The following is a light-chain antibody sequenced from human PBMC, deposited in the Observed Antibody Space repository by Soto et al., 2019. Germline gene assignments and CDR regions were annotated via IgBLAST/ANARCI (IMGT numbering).Light chain of an antibody. CDR1: QDIAIY. J-gene: IGKJ1*01. V-gene: IGKV1-9*01. CDR3: QQYDGYSTWT. CDR2: AAS. Sequence: IQLTQSPSSLSASVGDRVTITCRASQDIAIYLAWYQQKPGEAPKLLIYAASTLYGGVPSRFSGSGSGTEFTLTISSLQPEDFATYYCQQYDGYSTWTFGQGTKVDIK.